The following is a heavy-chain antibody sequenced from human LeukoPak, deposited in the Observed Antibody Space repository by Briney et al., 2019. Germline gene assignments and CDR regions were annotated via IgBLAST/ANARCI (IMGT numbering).Heavy chain of an antibody. V-gene: IGHV3-30*18. CDR2: ISYDGSNK. J-gene: IGHJ4*02. D-gene: IGHD3-22*01. CDR1: GFTFSSYG. Sequence: PGRSLRLSCAASGFTFSSYGMHWVCQAPGKGLEWVAVISYDGSNKYYADSVKGRFTISRDNSKNTLYLQMNSLRAEDTAVYYCAKDGEIYDSSGSNLDYWGQGTLVTVSS. CDR3: AKDGEIYDSSGSNLDY.